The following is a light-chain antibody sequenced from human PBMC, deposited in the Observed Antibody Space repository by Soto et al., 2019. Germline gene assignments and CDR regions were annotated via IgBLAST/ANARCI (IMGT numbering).Light chain of an antibody. CDR3: QSYDSSNAWV. J-gene: IGLJ3*02. CDR2: EDN. Sequence: NFMLTQPHSVSESPGKTVTISCTRSSGSIASNYVQWYQQRPGSAPTTVIYEDNQRPSGVPDRFSGSIDSSSNSASLTIPGLKTEDEADYYCQSYDSSNAWVFGGGTKVTVL. CDR1: SGSIASNY. V-gene: IGLV6-57*03.